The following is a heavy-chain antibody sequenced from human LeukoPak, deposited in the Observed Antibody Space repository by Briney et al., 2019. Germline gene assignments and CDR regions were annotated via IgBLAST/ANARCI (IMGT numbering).Heavy chain of an antibody. J-gene: IGHJ4*02. D-gene: IGHD6-13*01. CDR2: IKQDGSEK. CDR3: ARAGGTSWADY. CDR1: GFIFSSYW. V-gene: IGHV3-7*01. Sequence: PGGSLRLSCAASGFIFSSYWMSWVRQAPGKGLEWVANIKQDGSEKNYVDAVKGRFTISRDNAKNSVYLQMNSLRAEDTAVYHCARAGGTSWADYWGQGTLVTVSS.